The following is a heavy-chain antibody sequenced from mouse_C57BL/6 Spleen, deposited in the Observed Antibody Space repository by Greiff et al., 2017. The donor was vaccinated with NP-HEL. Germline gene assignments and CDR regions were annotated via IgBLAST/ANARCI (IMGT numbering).Heavy chain of an antibody. J-gene: IGHJ4*01. CDR1: GFNIKDYY. D-gene: IGHD2-5*01. V-gene: IGHV14-2*01. CDR3: ARLSNYEGLYAMDY. Sequence: VQLQQSGAELVKPGASVKLSCTASGFNIKDYYMHWVKQRTEQGLEWIGRIDPEDGETKYAPQFQGKATITADTSSNTAYLQLSSLTSEDTAVYYCARLSNYEGLYAMDYWGQGTSVTVSS. CDR2: IDPEDGET.